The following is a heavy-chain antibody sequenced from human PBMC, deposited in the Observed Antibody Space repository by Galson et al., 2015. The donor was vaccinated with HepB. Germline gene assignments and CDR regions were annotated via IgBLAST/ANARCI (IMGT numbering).Heavy chain of an antibody. V-gene: IGHV1-69*13. CDR2: IIPIFGTA. CDR3: ARGPYYYDSSGYHWFDP. D-gene: IGHD3-22*01. J-gene: IGHJ5*02. CDR1: GGTFSSYA. Sequence: SVKVSCKASGGTFSSYAISWVRQAPGQGLEWMGGIIPIFGTANYAQKFQGRVTITADESTSTAYMELSSLRSEDTAVYYCARGPYYYDSSGYHWFDPWGQGTLVTVSS.